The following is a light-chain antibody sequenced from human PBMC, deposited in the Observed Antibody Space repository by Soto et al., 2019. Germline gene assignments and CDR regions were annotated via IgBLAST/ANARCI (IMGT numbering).Light chain of an antibody. CDR2: RND. V-gene: IGLV1-47*01. J-gene: IGLJ1*01. CDR1: NSRSGSNY. Sequence: QCVLHQPPSASGTAGRRVTISCSTTNSRSGSNYVYWYQQLPGAAPKLLIYRNDQRPSGVPDRFSASKSGTSASLAISGLRSEDEADYFCAKWDDSLRVYVFGSGTKVTVL. CDR3: AKWDDSLRVYV.